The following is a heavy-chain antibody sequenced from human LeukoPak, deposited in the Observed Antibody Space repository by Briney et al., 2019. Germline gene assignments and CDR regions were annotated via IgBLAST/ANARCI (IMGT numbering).Heavy chain of an antibody. V-gene: IGHV3-69-1*01. Sequence: GGSLRLSCAAAGFTFSDYYMSWIRQATGRGLEWLSYIISGTAIYYADSVKGRFTISRDNAKNSLYLQMNSLGAEDTAVYYCARGILWSYGSGDVWGKGTTVTVSS. CDR3: ARGILWSYGSGDV. J-gene: IGHJ6*04. D-gene: IGHD3-10*01. CDR2: IISGTAI. CDR1: GFTFSDYY.